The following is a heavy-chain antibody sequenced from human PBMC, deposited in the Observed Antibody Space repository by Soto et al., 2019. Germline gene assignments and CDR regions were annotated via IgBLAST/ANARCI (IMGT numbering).Heavy chain of an antibody. Sequence: SETLCLTCTVSGASISSYYWSWVRQPPGKGLEWIGYFYYSGSTNYNPSLKSRVSMSVDTSKKQFSLKLSSVTAADTAVYYCAYDGSAEGYFDSWGQGALVT. D-gene: IGHD1-26*01. CDR3: AYDGSAEGYFDS. CDR1: GASISSYY. V-gene: IGHV4-59*01. J-gene: IGHJ4*02. CDR2: FYYSGST.